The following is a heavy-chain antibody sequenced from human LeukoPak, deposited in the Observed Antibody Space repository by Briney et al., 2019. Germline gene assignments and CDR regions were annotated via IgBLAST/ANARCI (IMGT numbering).Heavy chain of an antibody. CDR2: IYYSGST. Sequence: SETLSLTCTVSGGSISSSSYYWGWIRQPPGKGLEWIGSIYYSGSTYYNPSLKSRVTISVDTSKNQFSLKLGSVTAADTAVYYCARAYGQPWSGWWSKAGYFDYWGQGTLVTVSS. D-gene: IGHD6-19*01. V-gene: IGHV4-39*07. CDR3: ARAYGQPWSGWWSKAGYFDY. J-gene: IGHJ4*02. CDR1: GGSISSSSYY.